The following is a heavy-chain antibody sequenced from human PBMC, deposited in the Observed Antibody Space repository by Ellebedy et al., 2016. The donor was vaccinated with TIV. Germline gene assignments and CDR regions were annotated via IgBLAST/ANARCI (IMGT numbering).Heavy chain of an antibody. CDR3: ARDLRLTSGDV. J-gene: IGHJ6*02. CDR1: GFTFSSYW. V-gene: IGHV3-66*01. CDR2: IYSGGST. Sequence: GESLKISCAASGFTFSSYWMSWVRQTPGKGLVWVSVIYSGGSTYYADSVKGRFTISRDNSKNTLYLQMNSPRAEDTAVYYCARDLRLTSGDVWGQGTTVTVSS.